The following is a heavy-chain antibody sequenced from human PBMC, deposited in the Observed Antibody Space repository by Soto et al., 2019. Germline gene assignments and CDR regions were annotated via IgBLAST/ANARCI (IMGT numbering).Heavy chain of an antibody. V-gene: IGHV4-59*01. J-gene: IGHJ6*02. CDR3: AREDLYYYGMDV. Sequence: SETLSLTCTVSGGSISSYYWSWIRQPPGKGLEWIGYIYYSGSTNYNPSLKSRVTISVDTSKNQFSLKLSSVTAADTAVYYCAREDLYYYGMDVWGQGTTVTVSS. CDR1: GGSISSYY. CDR2: IYYSGST.